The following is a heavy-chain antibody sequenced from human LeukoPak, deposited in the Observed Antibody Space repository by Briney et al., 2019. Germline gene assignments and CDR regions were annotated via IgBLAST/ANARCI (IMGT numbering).Heavy chain of an antibody. CDR1: GGSISSSSYY. Sequence: PSETLSLTCTVSGGSISSSSYYWGWIRQPPGKGLEWIGSIYYSGGTYYNPSLKSRVTISVDTSKNQFSLKLSSVTAADTAVYYCARERYSGYDYSRRYFDYWGQGTLVTVSS. CDR3: ARERYSGYDYSRRYFDY. V-gene: IGHV4-39*07. J-gene: IGHJ4*02. CDR2: IYYSGGT. D-gene: IGHD5-12*01.